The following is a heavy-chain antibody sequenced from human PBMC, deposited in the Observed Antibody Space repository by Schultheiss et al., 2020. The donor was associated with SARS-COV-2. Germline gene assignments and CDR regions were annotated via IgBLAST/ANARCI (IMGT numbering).Heavy chain of an antibody. J-gene: IGHJ6*02. CDR1: GFTFSDYY. V-gene: IGHV3-11*03. D-gene: IGHD3-22*01. Sequence: GESLKISCAASGFTFSDYYMSWIRQAPGKGLEWVSYISSSSSYTNYADSVKGRFTISRDNAKNSLYLQMNSLRAEDTAVYYCAVVVALNPRYGMDVWGQGTTVTVSS. CDR2: ISSSSSYT. CDR3: AVVVALNPRYGMDV.